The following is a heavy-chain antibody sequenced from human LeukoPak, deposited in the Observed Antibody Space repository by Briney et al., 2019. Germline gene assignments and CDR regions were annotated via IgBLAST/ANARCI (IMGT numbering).Heavy chain of an antibody. CDR3: ARDAYTLYYDSSGYLSQIYYFDY. V-gene: IGHV1-18*01. D-gene: IGHD3-22*01. CDR2: ISAYNGNT. CDR1: GYTFTSYG. Sequence: ASVKVSCKASGYTFTSYGISWVRQALGQGLEWMGWISAYNGNTNYAQKLQGRVTMTTDTSTSTAYMELRSLRSDDTAVYYCARDAYTLYYDSSGYLSQIYYFDYWGQGTLVTVSS. J-gene: IGHJ4*02.